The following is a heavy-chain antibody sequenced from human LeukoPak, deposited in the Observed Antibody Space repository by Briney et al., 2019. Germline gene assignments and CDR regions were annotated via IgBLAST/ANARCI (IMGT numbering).Heavy chain of an antibody. V-gene: IGHV3-30*04. J-gene: IGHJ3*02. CDR3: ARGDDYGDYGSDDDAFDI. D-gene: IGHD4-17*01. CDR2: ISYDGSNK. CDR1: GFTFSSYA. Sequence: GGSLRLSCAASGFTFSSYAMHWVRQAPGKGLEWVAVISYDGSNKYYADSVKGRFTISRDNSKNTLYLQMNSLRAEDTAVYYCARGDDYGDYGSDDDAFDIWGQGTMVTVSS.